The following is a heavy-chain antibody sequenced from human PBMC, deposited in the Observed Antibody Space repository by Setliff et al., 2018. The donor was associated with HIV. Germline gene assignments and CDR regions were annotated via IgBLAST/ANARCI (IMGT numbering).Heavy chain of an antibody. D-gene: IGHD3-9*01. CDR3: ARIRDWDVDY. CDR2: IYWDDDK. V-gene: IGHV2-5*02. Sequence: SGPTLVNPTQTLTLTCSFSGFSLNTRGVAVGWTRQPPGKALEWLALIYWDDDKRYSPSLKNRLTITKDTSKNQVVLTMTNMDPVDTATYYCARIRDWDVDYWGQGILVTVSS. J-gene: IGHJ4*02. CDR1: GFSLNTRGVA.